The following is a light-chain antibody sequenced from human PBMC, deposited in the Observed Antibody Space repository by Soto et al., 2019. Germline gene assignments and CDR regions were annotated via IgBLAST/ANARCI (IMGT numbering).Light chain of an antibody. V-gene: IGKV3-20*01. CDR2: GGS. Sequence: EIVLTQSPGTLSLSPGGRAPLSCRASQSVSSNYLGRYQKKPGQPPRLLIYGGSSRATGIPDRFSGGGSGTDFTLTIIRLEPEDFAEYYCHQYGSSLRTFGQGTKVDIK. J-gene: IGKJ1*01. CDR1: QSVSSNY. CDR3: HQYGSSLRT.